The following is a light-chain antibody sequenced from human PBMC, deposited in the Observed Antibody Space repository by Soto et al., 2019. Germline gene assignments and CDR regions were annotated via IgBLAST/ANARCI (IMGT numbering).Light chain of an antibody. CDR1: SSNIGAGYD. Sequence: QSVLTQPPSVSGAPGQRVTISCTGSSSNIGAGYDVHWYQQLPGTAPKLLISATNNRPSGVPDRFSGSKSGTSASLAITGLQAEDEADYYCQSYDTSLSPRYVFGTGTKVTVL. V-gene: IGLV1-40*01. CDR2: ATN. J-gene: IGLJ1*01. CDR3: QSYDTSLSPRYV.